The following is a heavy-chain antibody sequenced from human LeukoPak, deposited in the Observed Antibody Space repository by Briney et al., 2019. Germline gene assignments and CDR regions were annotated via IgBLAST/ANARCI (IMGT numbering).Heavy chain of an antibody. CDR2: ISSSSSYI. Sequence: GGSLRLSCAASGFTFSSYSMNWARQAPGKGLEWVSSISSSSSYIYYADSVKGRFTISRDNAKNSLYLQMNSLRAEDTAVYYCARVWSSSGWYSPFDYWGQGTLVTVSS. CDR3: ARVWSSSGWYSPFDY. J-gene: IGHJ4*02. V-gene: IGHV3-21*01. CDR1: GFTFSSYS. D-gene: IGHD6-19*01.